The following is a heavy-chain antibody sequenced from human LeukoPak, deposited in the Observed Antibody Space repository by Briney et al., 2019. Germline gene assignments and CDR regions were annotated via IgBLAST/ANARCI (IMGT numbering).Heavy chain of an antibody. V-gene: IGHV1-46*01. D-gene: IGHD3-10*01. Sequence: ASVKVSCKASGYTFTSYYIHWVRQAPGQGLDWMGMINPSGGSTTYAQKFQGRVTMTRDKSTSTVYMELSSLRSEDTAVYYCARAAWGVGNWFDPWGQGTLVTVSS. J-gene: IGHJ5*02. CDR1: GYTFTSYY. CDR3: ARAAWGVGNWFDP. CDR2: INPSGGST.